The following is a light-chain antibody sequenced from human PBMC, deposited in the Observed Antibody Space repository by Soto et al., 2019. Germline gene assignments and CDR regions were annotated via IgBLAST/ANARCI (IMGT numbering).Light chain of an antibody. V-gene: IGKV4-1*01. J-gene: IGKJ5*01. CDR2: WAS. Sequence: DIVMTQSPDSLVVSLGERATINCRSSQSVLYSSDNRNYLSWYQQKPGQPPKQLLYWASTRESGVPDRFSGSGSGTDFTLTISSLQAEDVAVYYCQQYFGAPITFGQGTRLEIK. CDR3: QQYFGAPIT. CDR1: QSVLYSSDNRNY.